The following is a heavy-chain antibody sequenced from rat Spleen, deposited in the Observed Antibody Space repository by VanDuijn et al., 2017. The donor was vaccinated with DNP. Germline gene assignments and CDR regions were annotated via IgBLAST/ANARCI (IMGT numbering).Heavy chain of an antibody. CDR1: GFPLTSYH. CDR3: TSGFTS. Sequence: QVQLKESGPGLVQPSQTLSLTCTVSGFPLTSYHVHWVRQPPGKGLEWMGVMWSAGDTSNNSPLKSRLSISRDTSTSLVFLRRNCPETADTASYFCTSGFTSGGQG. CDR2: MWSAGDT. D-gene: IGHD1-3*01. V-gene: IGHV2-32*01. J-gene: IGHJ2*01.